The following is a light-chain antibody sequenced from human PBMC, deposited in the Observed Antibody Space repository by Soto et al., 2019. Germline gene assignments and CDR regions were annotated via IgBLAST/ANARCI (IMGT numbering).Light chain of an antibody. CDR2: AVS. Sequence: QSALTQPPSASGSPGQSVTISCTGTSSDVGGYKYVSWYHQYPGKAPKLMISAVSERPSGVPDRFSGSKSGNTASLTVSGLQAEDEADYYCSSYAGSNNYVFGTGTKVTVL. CDR1: SSDVGGYKY. V-gene: IGLV2-8*01. CDR3: SSYAGSNNYV. J-gene: IGLJ1*01.